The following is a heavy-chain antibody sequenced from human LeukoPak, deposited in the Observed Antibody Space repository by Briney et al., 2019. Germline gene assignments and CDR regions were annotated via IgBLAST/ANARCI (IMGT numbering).Heavy chain of an antibody. Sequence: SVKVSCKASGGTFSSYAISWVRQAPGQGLEWMGGIIPIFGTANYAQKFQGRVTITADESTSTAYMELRSLRSEDTAVYYCARVRRAPNYYCSGSYYWYFDYWGQGTLVTVSS. CDR3: ARVRRAPNYYCSGSYYWYFDY. J-gene: IGHJ4*02. CDR1: GGTFSSYA. V-gene: IGHV1-69*13. D-gene: IGHD3-10*01. CDR2: IIPIFGTA.